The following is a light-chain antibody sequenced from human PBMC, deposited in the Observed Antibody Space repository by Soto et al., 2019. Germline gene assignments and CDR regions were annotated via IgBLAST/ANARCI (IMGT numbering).Light chain of an antibody. CDR3: QQYSGPRT. V-gene: IGKV1-5*01. J-gene: IGKJ1*01. Sequence: DIQMTQSPSTLSASVGDRVTITCQAIQNINYWLAWYQQKLGSPPKLLIYDASNLGHGVPSRFSGGGSGTHFTFHISSLRPDDVATYYCQQYSGPRTFGQGAKVEI. CDR1: QNINYW. CDR2: DAS.